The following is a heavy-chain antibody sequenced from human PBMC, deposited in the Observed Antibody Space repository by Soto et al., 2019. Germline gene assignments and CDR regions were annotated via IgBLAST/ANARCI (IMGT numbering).Heavy chain of an antibody. CDR2: THHSGSK. J-gene: IGHJ4*02. CDR1: GGSIISTNW. D-gene: IGHD4-17*01. Sequence: SETLSLTCAVSGGSIISTNWWSWVRQPPGKGLEWIGETHHSGSKNYNPSLKSRVTISVDKSKNQFSLTLSFVTAADTAVYYCARAGYGGNSLDVWGQGTLVTVSS. V-gene: IGHV4-4*02. CDR3: ARAGYGGNSLDV.